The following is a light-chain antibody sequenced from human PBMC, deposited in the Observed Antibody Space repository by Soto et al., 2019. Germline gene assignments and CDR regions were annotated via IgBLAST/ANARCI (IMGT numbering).Light chain of an antibody. CDR1: SSDVGGYNY. J-gene: IGLJ3*02. Sequence: QSALTQPPSASGSPGQSVTISCTGTSSDVGGYNYVSWYQLHPGKAPKLMIYEVSKRPSGVPDRFSGSKSGNTASLTVSGLQAEDEADYYCSSYAGSNIWVFGGGTQLTVL. CDR3: SSYAGSNIWV. V-gene: IGLV2-8*01. CDR2: EVS.